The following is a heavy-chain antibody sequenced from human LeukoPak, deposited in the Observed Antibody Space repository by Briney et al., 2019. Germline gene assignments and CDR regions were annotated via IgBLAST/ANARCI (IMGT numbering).Heavy chain of an antibody. V-gene: IGHV3-48*01. D-gene: IGHD6-13*01. Sequence: PGGSLRLSCAASGFTFSSYSMNWVRQAPGKGLEWVSYISSSSSTIYYADSVKGRFTISRDNAKNSLYLQMNSLRAEDTAVYYCARQLGQQLVLPPGPQDYWGQGTLVTVSS. CDR3: ARQLGQQLVLPPGPQDY. J-gene: IGHJ4*02. CDR1: GFTFSSYS. CDR2: ISSSSSTI.